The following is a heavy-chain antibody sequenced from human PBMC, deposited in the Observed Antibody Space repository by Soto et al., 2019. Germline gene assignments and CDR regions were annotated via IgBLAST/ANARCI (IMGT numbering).Heavy chain of an antibody. J-gene: IGHJ4*02. CDR3: VKVSGYCTGGSCFSYFDY. D-gene: IGHD2-15*01. CDR2: ISGSGGNI. V-gene: IGHV3-64D*06. Sequence: GGSLRLSCSGSGFTFSHHSLYWVRQPPGKGLQCVSSISGSGGNIYYAESVKGRFTISRDNSKNTLYLQMTSLSSEDSAVYYCVKVSGYCTGGSCFSYFDYWGQGTPVTVSS. CDR1: GFTFSHHS.